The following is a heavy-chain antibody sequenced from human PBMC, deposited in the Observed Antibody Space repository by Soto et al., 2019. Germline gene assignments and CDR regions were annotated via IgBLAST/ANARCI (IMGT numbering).Heavy chain of an antibody. Sequence: AAVKVSCNASGYSFTNNDVSWVRHATGQGLEWMGWMNPGSGDTGYAQKFQGRVTMTRDISIATAYMELSSLRSDETAIYYCARMATFGSLNWFDPWGQGTLVTASS. CDR3: ARMATFGSLNWFDP. V-gene: IGHV1-8*01. CDR2: MNPGSGDT. CDR1: GYSFTNND. J-gene: IGHJ5*02. D-gene: IGHD3-16*01.